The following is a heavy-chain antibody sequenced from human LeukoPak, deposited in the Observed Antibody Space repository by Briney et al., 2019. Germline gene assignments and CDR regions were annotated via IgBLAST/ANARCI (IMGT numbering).Heavy chain of an antibody. J-gene: IGHJ3*02. CDR3: ARGIVVVPAAPKIDAFDI. CDR1: GDSVSSSTAA. D-gene: IGHD2-2*01. Sequence: SQTLSLTCAISGDSVSSSTAAWNWVRQSPSRGLEWLGRTYYRSKWYSDYAVSVRSRITINPDTSKNQFSLKLSSVTAADTAVYYCARGIVVVPAAPKIDAFDIWGQGTMVTVSS. V-gene: IGHV6-1*01. CDR2: TYYRSKWYS.